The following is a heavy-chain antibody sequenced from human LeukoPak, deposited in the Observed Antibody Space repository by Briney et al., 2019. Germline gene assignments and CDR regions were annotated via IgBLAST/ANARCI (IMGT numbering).Heavy chain of an antibody. D-gene: IGHD7-27*01. CDR2: ISPSGGGT. J-gene: IGHJ4*02. CDR1: GFTLSNAW. CDR3: AQDLAWGAFDH. V-gene: IGHV3-23*01. Sequence: GGSLRLSCAASGFTLSNAWMNWVRQAPGKGLEWVSGISPSGGGTYYADSVKGRFTISRDDSKNTLSLQMNSLRVEDTAVYYCAQDLAWGAFDHWGRGTLVTVSS.